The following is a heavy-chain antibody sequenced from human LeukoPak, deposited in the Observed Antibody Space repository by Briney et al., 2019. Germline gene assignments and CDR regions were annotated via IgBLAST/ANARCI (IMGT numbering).Heavy chain of an antibody. Sequence: SPTLSLTCAISGDSVSINSAAWNRIRQSPSRGLEWLGRTYYRSDWYNDYALSVKSRMTINPDTSKNQFSLHLNSVTPEDTAVYYCARESGWFDYWGQGTLVTVSS. D-gene: IGHD6-19*01. CDR3: ARESGWFDY. V-gene: IGHV6-1*01. J-gene: IGHJ4*02. CDR2: TYYRSDWYN. CDR1: GDSVSINSAA.